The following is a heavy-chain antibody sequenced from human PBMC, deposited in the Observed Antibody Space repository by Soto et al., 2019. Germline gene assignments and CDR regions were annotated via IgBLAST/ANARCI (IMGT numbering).Heavy chain of an antibody. D-gene: IGHD1-26*01. CDR1: GGSISSSSYY. J-gene: IGHJ4*02. Sequence: QLLESGPGLVKPSETLSLTCTVSGGSISSSSYYWGWIRQPPGKGLEWIGSIYYSGSTYYNPSLKSRVTISVDTSKNQFSLKLSSVTAADTAVYYCASDGVGATGYFDYWGQGTLVTVSS. V-gene: IGHV4-39*01. CDR3: ASDGVGATGYFDY. CDR2: IYYSGST.